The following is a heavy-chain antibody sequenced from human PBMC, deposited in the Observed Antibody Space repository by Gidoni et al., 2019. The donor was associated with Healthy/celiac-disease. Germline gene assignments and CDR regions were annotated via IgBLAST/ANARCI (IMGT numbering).Heavy chain of an antibody. V-gene: IGHV3-15*01. J-gene: IGHJ3*02. Sequence: EVQLVESGGGLVRPGGSLSLSWPASGFTFGNDWMSWDSKAPGKGLEWVGCIKSKTDGGTTDYAAPVKGRFTISRDDSKNTLYLQMNSLKTEDTAVYYCTTGSRITIFGVVISDACDIWGQGTMVTVSS. D-gene: IGHD3-3*01. CDR3: TTGSRITIFGVVISDACDI. CDR2: IKSKTDGGTT. CDR1: GFTFGNDW.